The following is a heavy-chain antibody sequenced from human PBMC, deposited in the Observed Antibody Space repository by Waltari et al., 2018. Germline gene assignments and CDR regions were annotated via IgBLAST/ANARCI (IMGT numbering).Heavy chain of an antibody. CDR2: ISRNSDAI. CDR3: TRDFWA. CDR1: GFTSAASP. J-gene: IGHJ5*02. V-gene: IGHV3-9*02. D-gene: IGHD3-16*01. Sequence: EVQLVESGGGLAQPVRSLSISCAASGFTSAASPMHWFRQAPGKGREWVSGISRNSDAIGYADSVKGRFTISRDNAKNSLYLQMDGLRSEDTALYYCTRDFWAWGQGTLVTVSS.